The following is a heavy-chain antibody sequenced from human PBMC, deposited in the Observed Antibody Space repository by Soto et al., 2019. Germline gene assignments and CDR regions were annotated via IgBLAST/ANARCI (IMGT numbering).Heavy chain of an antibody. V-gene: IGHV3-49*04. Sequence: WALRLSGTASGFTLGDYAMSWVRQAPGKGLECVGFIRIEAYGWTTEYAASVKGRFTISRDDSKSIAYLQMNSLRTEDTAVYYCTRAGGSGWGYYFDHWGQGTQVTVSA. J-gene: IGHJ4*02. CDR2: IRIEAYGWTT. CDR3: TRAGGSGWGYYFDH. D-gene: IGHD6-19*01. CDR1: GFTLGDYA.